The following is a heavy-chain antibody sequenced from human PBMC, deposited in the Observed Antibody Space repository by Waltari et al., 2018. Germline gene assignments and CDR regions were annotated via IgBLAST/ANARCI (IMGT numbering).Heavy chain of an antibody. CDR3: VGWNDPINS. D-gene: IGHD1-1*01. V-gene: IGHV3-7*01. J-gene: IGHJ4*02. CDR1: GFTISRFW. Sequence: EAQLVQSGGGLVQPGGSLTLSCAASGFTISRFWMPWIRQAPGQGLQWVAHIGPDGSEKEYVDSVKGRFTISRDNAENSLLLQMSSLRVEDTALYYCVGWNDPINSWGQGTLVAVSS. CDR2: IGPDGSEK.